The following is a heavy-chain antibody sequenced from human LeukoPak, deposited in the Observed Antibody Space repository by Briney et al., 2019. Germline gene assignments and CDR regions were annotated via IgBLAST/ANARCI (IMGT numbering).Heavy chain of an antibody. D-gene: IGHD2-21*02. CDR1: GFTSSTYG. CDR2: ISFDGRNK. CDR3: AREVAYCGGDCWGNYFDY. J-gene: IGHJ4*02. V-gene: IGHV3-30*03. Sequence: GRSLRLSCAASGFTSSTYGMHWVRQAPGKGLEWVALISFDGRNKYYADSVKGRFTISRDNSKNTLYLQMNSLRAEDTAVYYCAREVAYCGGDCWGNYFDYWGQGTLVTVSS.